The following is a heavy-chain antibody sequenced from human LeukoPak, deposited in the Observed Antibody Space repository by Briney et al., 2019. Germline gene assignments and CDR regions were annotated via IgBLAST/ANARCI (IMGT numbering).Heavy chain of an antibody. Sequence: PGGSLRLSCAASGFTFSSYGMHWVRQAPGKGLEWVAVISYDGSNKYYADSVKGRFTISRDNSKNTLYLQMNSLRAEDTAVYSCVRDKTRGLGYSYSKSGNYFDYWGQGTLVTVSS. J-gene: IGHJ4*02. CDR3: VRDKTRGLGYSYSKSGNYFDY. CDR1: GFTFSSYG. D-gene: IGHD5-18*01. CDR2: ISYDGSNK. V-gene: IGHV3-30*03.